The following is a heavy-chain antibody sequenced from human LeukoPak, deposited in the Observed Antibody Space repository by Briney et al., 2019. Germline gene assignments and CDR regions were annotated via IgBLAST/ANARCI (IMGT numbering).Heavy chain of an antibody. CDR3: AKWGPYSSGWYFSYFDY. CDR2: MSYDGSKE. V-gene: IGHV3-30*18. Sequence: GGSLRLSCAASGFTFSSYGMHWVRQAPGKGLEWVAVMSYDGSKEYYADSVKGRFTISRDNSKNTLYLQMNSLRAEDTAVYYCAKWGPYSSGWYFSYFDYWGQGTLVTVSS. J-gene: IGHJ4*02. D-gene: IGHD6-19*01. CDR1: GFTFSSYG.